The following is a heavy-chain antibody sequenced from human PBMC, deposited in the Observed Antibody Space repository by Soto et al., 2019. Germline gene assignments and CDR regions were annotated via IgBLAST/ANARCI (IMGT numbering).Heavy chain of an antibody. CDR2: INHSGST. D-gene: IGHD6-19*01. J-gene: IGHJ6*02. CDR1: GGSFSVYY. CDR3: ARVRHGGWLAYYYYYGMDV. Sequence: SETLSLTCAVYGGSFSVYYWSWIRQPPGKGLEWIGEINHSGSTNYNPSLKSRVTISVDTSKNQFSLKLSSVTAADTAVYYCARVRHGGWLAYYYYYGMDVWGQGTTVTVSS. V-gene: IGHV4-34*01.